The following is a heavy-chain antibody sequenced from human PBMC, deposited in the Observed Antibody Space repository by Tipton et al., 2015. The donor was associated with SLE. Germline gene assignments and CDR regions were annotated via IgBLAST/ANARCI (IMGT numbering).Heavy chain of an antibody. Sequence: TLSLTCTVSGVSISFYYWSWIRQPPGKGLEWIGFVYNSGSTIYNPFLKSRVTISVDMSQSQFSLQLRSVTAADTAVYYCAKDVGGNSPFDSWGQGTLVTVSS. V-gene: IGHV4-4*08. J-gene: IGHJ4*02. CDR1: GVSISFYY. CDR2: VYNSGST. CDR3: AKDVGGNSPFDS. D-gene: IGHD3-16*01.